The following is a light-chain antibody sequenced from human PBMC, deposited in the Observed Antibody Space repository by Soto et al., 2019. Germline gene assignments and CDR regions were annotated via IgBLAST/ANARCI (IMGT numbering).Light chain of an antibody. V-gene: IGKV3-15*01. CDR2: GAS. CDR1: QSVGSD. J-gene: IGKJ1*01. Sequence: ETVMTQSPATLSVSPGERATLSCRASQSVGSDLAWYQQKPGQAPRLLIYGASTRATGIPARFSGSGSGTEFILTISSLQSEDFAVYYCQQYTDRPPWTFGQGTKVDIK. CDR3: QQYTDRPPWT.